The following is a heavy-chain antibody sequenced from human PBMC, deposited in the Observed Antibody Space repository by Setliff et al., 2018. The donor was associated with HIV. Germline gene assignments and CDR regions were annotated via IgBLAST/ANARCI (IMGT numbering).Heavy chain of an antibody. V-gene: IGHV4-59*11. Sequence: SETLSLTCTVSGGSIGSHYWSWIRQPPGKGLDWIGYIFYSGSTKYNPSLESRVTISVDTPKNQFSLRLSSVTAADTAVYFCARRKGAGQRPYYYYMDVWGKGTTVTVSS. CDR2: IFYSGST. J-gene: IGHJ6*03. CDR1: GGSIGSHY. CDR3: ARRKGAGQRPYYYYMDV.